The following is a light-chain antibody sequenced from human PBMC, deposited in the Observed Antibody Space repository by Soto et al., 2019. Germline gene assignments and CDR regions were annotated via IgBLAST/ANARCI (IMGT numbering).Light chain of an antibody. CDR2: GES. V-gene: IGKV3-20*01. CDR3: QQFRSPYMYT. J-gene: IGKJ2*01. CDR1: QSVSSSY. Sequence: ELVLTQSPGTLSLSPGQRATFSCRSSQSVSSSYIAWYQQKYGQAPRLLIYGESSRATGIPDRFSGSGSGTDFTLTISRLEPEDLAVYYCQQFRSPYMYTVGQGTKVDIK.